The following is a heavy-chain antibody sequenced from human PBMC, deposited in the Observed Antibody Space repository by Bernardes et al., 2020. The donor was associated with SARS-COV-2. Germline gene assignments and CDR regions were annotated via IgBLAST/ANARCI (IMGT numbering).Heavy chain of an antibody. CDR3: TRGQGSGDFDY. CDR2: VFGSGST. CDR1: GGSISDFY. D-gene: IGHD2-15*01. Sequence: SETLSLTCTVSGGSISDFYCSWIRQHAAKGLERIWRVFGSGSTSYHHSLASRVTIPEDTSTNQFSRELTSVTCAATAVYYCTRGQGSGDFDYWGQGTLVTVSS. V-gene: IGHV4-4*07. J-gene: IGHJ4*03.